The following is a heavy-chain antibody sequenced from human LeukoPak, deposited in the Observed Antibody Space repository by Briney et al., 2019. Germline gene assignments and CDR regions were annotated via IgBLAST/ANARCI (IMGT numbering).Heavy chain of an antibody. CDR1: GYTFTSYY. V-gene: IGHV1-46*01. CDR3: ARDTYCSGGSCYAIDY. Sequence: ASVKVSCKASGYTFTSYYMHWVRQAPGQGLEWMGIINPSGGSTSYAQKLQGRVTMTTDTSTSTAYMELRSLRSDDTAVYYCARDTYCSGGSCYAIDYWGQGTLVTVSS. CDR2: INPSGGST. J-gene: IGHJ4*02. D-gene: IGHD2-15*01.